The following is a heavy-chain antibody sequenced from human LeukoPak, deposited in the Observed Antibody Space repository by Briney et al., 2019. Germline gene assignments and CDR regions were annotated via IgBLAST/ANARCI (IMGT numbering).Heavy chain of an antibody. CDR1: GYTFTSYG. V-gene: IGHV1-2*02. D-gene: IGHD2-2*01. J-gene: IGHJ5*02. Sequence: ASVKVSCKASGYTFTSYGISWVRQAPGQGLEWMGWINPNSGGTNYAQKFQGRVTMTRDTSISTAYMELSRLRSDDTAVYYCARYCSSTSCYAFHWFDPWGQGTLVTVSS. CDR2: INPNSGGT. CDR3: ARYCSSTSCYAFHWFDP.